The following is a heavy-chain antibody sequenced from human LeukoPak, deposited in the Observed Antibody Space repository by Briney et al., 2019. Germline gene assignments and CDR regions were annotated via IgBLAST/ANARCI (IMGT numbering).Heavy chain of an antibody. CDR1: GGSLSGDY. J-gene: IGHJ4*02. CDR2: INHTGRN. CDR3: ARATGTKVPPGY. V-gene: IGHV4-34*01. Sequence: PSETLSLTCAVYGGSLSGDYWSWIRQPPGKGLEWIGEINHTGRNNYNPSLKSRVTISVDTSKNQFSLKLSSVTAADTAVYYCARATGTKVPPGYWGQGTLVTVSS. D-gene: IGHD1-7*01.